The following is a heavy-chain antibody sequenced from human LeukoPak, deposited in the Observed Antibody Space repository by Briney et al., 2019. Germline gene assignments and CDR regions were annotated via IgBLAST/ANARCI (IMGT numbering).Heavy chain of an antibody. V-gene: IGHV1-58*01. D-gene: IGHD2-2*01. CDR2: IVVGSGNT. Sequence: ASVKVSCKASGFTFTSSAVQWVRQARGQRLEWKGWIVVGSGNTNYAQKFQERVTITSDMYTSTAYMELSSLRSEDTAVYYCAAEDSSTSSGAFDIWGQGTMVTVSS. J-gene: IGHJ3*02. CDR3: AAEDSSTSSGAFDI. CDR1: GFTFTSSA.